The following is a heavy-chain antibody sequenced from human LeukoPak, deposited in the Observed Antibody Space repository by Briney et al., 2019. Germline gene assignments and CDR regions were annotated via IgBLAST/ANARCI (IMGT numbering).Heavy chain of an antibody. J-gene: IGHJ5*02. CDR2: ISSSSSYI. V-gene: IGHV3-21*04. Sequence: GGSLRLSCAASGFTFSSYSMNWVRQAPGKGLEWVSSISSSSSYIYYADSVKGRFTISRDNAKNSLYLQMNSLRAEDTAVYYCAGVVTAIPNWFDPWGQGTLVTVSS. CDR3: AGVVTAIPNWFDP. D-gene: IGHD2-21*02. CDR1: GFTFSSYS.